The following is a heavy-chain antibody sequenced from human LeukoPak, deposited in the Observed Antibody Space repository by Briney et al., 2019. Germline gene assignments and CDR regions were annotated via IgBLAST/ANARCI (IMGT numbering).Heavy chain of an antibody. Sequence: ASVRVSCKASGYTFTSYDFNWLRQATGQGPEWMGWMNPNSGATGYAQKFQGRVTMTRSASINTAYMELSNLRSEDTAVYYCATEDPKRGYSYGNIDYWGQGTLVTVSS. J-gene: IGHJ4*02. CDR3: ATEDPKRGYSYGNIDY. CDR1: GYTFTSYD. D-gene: IGHD5-18*01. CDR2: MNPNSGAT. V-gene: IGHV1-8*01.